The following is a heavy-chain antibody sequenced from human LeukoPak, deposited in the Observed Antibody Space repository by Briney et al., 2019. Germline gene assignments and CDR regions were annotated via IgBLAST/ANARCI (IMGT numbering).Heavy chain of an antibody. Sequence: SETLSLTCTVSGGSISSYYWSWIRQPPGKGLEWIGYIYYSGSTNYNPSLKSRVTISVDTSKNQFSLKLSSVTAADTAVYYCARDTDVEGIQDGALDIWGQGTMVTVSS. J-gene: IGHJ3*02. CDR2: IYYSGST. CDR3: ARDTDVEGIQDGALDI. CDR1: GGSISSYY. D-gene: IGHD5-24*01. V-gene: IGHV4-59*01.